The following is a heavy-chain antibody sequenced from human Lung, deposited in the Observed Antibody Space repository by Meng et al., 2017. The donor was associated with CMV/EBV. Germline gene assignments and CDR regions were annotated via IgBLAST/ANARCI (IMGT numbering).Heavy chain of an antibody. Sequence: SVKVSCKTSGGTFCSYAISWGRQAPGQGLEWMGGIIPILGIGNYAQKFQGRVTITADKSTSTAYMELSSLRSEDTAVYYCARERSDYYDSSGYYYVPYYYYYGMDVWXQGTTVXVSS. CDR1: GGTFCSYA. V-gene: IGHV1-69*10. CDR3: ARERSDYYDSSGYYYVPYYYYYGMDV. D-gene: IGHD3-22*01. J-gene: IGHJ6*02. CDR2: IIPILGIG.